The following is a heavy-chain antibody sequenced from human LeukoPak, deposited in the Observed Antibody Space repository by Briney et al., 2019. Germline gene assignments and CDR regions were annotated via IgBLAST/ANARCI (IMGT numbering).Heavy chain of an antibody. CDR3: ARAVAGTHWLDP. Sequence: GRSLRLSYAASGFTFSSYAMHWVRQAPGKGLEWVAVISYDGSNKYYADSVKGRFTISRDNSKNTLYLQMNSLRAEDTAVYYCARAVAGTHWLDPWGQGTLVTVSS. CDR2: ISYDGSNK. D-gene: IGHD6-19*01. J-gene: IGHJ5*02. V-gene: IGHV3-30-3*01. CDR1: GFTFSSYA.